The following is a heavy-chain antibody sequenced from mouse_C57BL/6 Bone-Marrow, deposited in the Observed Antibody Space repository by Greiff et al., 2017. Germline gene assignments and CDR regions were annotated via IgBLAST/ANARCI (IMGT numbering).Heavy chain of an antibody. CDR1: GYTFTSYW. D-gene: IGHD1-1*01. CDR2: IDPSDSYT. V-gene: IGHV1-50*01. J-gene: IGHJ4*01. Sequence: QVQLQQPGAELVKPGASVKLSCKASGYTFTSYWMQWVKQRPGQGLEWIGEIDPSDSYTNYNQKFKGKATLTVDTSSSTAYMQLSSLTSEDSAVYYCARSSNVIMYAMDDWGQGTSVTVSS. CDR3: ARSSNVIMYAMDD.